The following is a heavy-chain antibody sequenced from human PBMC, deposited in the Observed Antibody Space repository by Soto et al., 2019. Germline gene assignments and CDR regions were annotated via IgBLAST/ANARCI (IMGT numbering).Heavy chain of an antibody. CDR2: IKSKTDGGTT. V-gene: IGHV3-15*01. Sequence: LRLSCAASGFTFSNAWMSWVRQAPGRGLEWVGRIKSKTDGGTTDYAAPVKGRFTISRDDSKNTLYLQMNSLKTEDTAVYYCTTGVRDSSGPMRFSYYYGMDVWGQGTTVTVSS. D-gene: IGHD3-22*01. CDR3: TTGVRDSSGPMRFSYYYGMDV. J-gene: IGHJ6*02. CDR1: GFTFSNAW.